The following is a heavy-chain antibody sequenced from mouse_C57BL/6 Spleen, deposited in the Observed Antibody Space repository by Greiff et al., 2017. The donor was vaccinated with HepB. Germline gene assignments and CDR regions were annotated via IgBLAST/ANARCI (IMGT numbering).Heavy chain of an antibody. CDR2: IDPSDSET. Sequence: QVQLQQPGAELVRPGSSVKLSCKASGYTFTSYWMHWVKQRPIQGLEWIGNIDPSDSETHYNQKFKDKATLTVDKSSSTAYMQLSSLTSEDSAVYYCARSLYDGYPFMDYWGQGTSVTVSS. V-gene: IGHV1-52*01. D-gene: IGHD2-3*01. CDR1: GYTFTSYW. CDR3: ARSLYDGYPFMDY. J-gene: IGHJ4*01.